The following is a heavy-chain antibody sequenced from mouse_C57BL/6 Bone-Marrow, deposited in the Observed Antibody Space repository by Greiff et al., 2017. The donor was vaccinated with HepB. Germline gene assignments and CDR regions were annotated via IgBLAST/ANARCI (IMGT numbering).Heavy chain of an antibody. CDR3: AREGDYYGSSDGWFAY. CDR1: GFNIKDYY. J-gene: IGHJ3*01. CDR2: IDPEDGAT. D-gene: IGHD1-1*01. Sequence: VQLQQSGAELVKPGASVKLSCTASGFNIKDYYMHWVKQRTEQGLEWIGRIDPEDGATKYAPKFQGKATITADTSSNTAYLQLSSLTSEDTAVFYCAREGDYYGSSDGWFAYWGQGTLVTVSA. V-gene: IGHV14-2*01.